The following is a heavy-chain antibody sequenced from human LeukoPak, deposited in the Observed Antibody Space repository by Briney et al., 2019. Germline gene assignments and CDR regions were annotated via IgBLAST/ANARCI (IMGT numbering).Heavy chain of an antibody. CDR2: IRYDGSNK. V-gene: IGHV3-30*02. D-gene: IGHD3-10*01. Sequence: PGGSLRLSCAASGFTFSSYGMHWVRQAPGKGLEWVAFIRYDGSNKYYADSVKGRFTISRDNSKNTLYLQMNSLRAEDTAVYYXXXXXXXVRGVINYYMDVWGKGTTVTISS. CDR1: GFTFSSYG. CDR3: XXXXXXVRGVINYYMDV. J-gene: IGHJ6*03.